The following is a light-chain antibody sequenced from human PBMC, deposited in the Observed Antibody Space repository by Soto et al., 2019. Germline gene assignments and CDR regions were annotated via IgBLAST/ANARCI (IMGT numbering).Light chain of an antibody. CDR2: EVS. CDR1: SSDVGSYNL. CDR3: CSYAGSSTPVI. V-gene: IGLV2-23*02. J-gene: IGLJ1*01. Sequence: QSVLTQPASVSGSPGQSITISCTGTSSDVGSYNLVSWYQQHPGKAPKLMIYEVSKRPSGVSNRFSGSKSGNTASLTISGLQAEYEADYYCCSYAGSSTPVIFGTGTKLTVL.